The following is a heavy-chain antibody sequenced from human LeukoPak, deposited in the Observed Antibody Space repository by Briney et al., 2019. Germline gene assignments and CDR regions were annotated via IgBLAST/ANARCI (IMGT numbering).Heavy chain of an antibody. CDR3: ASRRQWLVRFDY. CDR2: VYHSGST. V-gene: IGHV4-30-2*01. CDR1: GDSISSGGYS. Sequence: SETLSLTCAVSGDSISSGGYSWSWIRQPPGKGLEWIGYVYHSGSTYYNPSLKSRVTISVDTSKNQFSLKLSSVTAADTAVYYCASRRQWLVRFDYWGQGTLVTVSS. J-gene: IGHJ4*02. D-gene: IGHD6-19*01.